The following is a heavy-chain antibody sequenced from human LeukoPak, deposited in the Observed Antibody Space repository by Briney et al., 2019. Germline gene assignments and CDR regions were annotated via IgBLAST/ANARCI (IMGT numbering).Heavy chain of an antibody. CDR2: ISAYNGNT. V-gene: IGHV1-18*01. D-gene: IGHD3-10*01. J-gene: IGHJ4*02. CDR1: GYTFTSYG. Sequence: ASVKVSCKASGYTFTSYGISWVRQAPGQGLEWMGWISAYNGNTNYAQKLQGRVTMTTDTSTSTAYMELRSLRSDDTAVYYCARDQIIMVRGAVFDYWGQGTLVTVSS. CDR3: ARDQIIMVRGAVFDY.